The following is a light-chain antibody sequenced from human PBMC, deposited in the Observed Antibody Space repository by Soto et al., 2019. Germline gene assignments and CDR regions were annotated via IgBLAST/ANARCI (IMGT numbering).Light chain of an antibody. CDR1: QSVHSN. J-gene: IGKJ5*01. CDR2: GAS. V-gene: IGKV3-15*01. Sequence: EIVMTQSPATLSLSPGETATLSCRASQSVHSNLAWFQQHPGQAPRLLIYGASSRATGIPVRFSGSGSGTEFTLTISSLQPEDFAVYYCQQYTDWPWGTFGGGTRLEIK. CDR3: QQYTDWPWGT.